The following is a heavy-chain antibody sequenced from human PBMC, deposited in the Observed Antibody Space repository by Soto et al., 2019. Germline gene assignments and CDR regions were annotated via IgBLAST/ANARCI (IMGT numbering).Heavy chain of an antibody. CDR3: GKGRSYYYYYGVDV. D-gene: IGHD1-26*01. V-gene: IGHV3-23*01. Sequence: GGLMRLSCAAAGVTCSSYSMNWVRQAPGKGLEWVSDIIDSGGSTYYADAVKGRFTISRDNSKSTLYLQMNSLRAEDTAVYYCGKGRSYYYYYGVDVWGQGTTVTVSS. CDR2: IIDSGGST. J-gene: IGHJ6*02. CDR1: GVTCSSYS.